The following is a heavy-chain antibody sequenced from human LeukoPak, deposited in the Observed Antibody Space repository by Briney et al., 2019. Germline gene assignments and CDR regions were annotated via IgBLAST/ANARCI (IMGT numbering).Heavy chain of an antibody. J-gene: IGHJ3*02. D-gene: IGHD1-26*01. CDR2: ISTNGGST. CDR3: ARGDSGSYYGAFDT. V-gene: IGHV3-64*01. Sequence: GGSLRLSCAASGFTFSSYAMHWVRQAPGKGLEYVSSISTNGGSTYYANSVKGRFTISRDNSKNTLYLQMGSLRAEDMATYYCARGDSGSYYGAFDTWGQGTMVTVSS. CDR1: GFTFSSYA.